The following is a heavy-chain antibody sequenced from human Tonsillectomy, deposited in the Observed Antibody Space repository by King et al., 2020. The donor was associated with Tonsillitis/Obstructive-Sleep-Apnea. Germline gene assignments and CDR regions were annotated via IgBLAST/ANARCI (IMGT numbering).Heavy chain of an antibody. Sequence: VQLVESGGGLVEPGGSLTISCTASGFTFKDAWMNWVRQAPGQGLEWVGRIKSKTDGGTTNYAAPVKGRFTISRDDSNNTLFLLMNSLKTEDTAVYYCTAEPATTGTNWGHGTLVTVAS. CDR2: IKSKTDGGTT. V-gene: IGHV3-15*07. D-gene: IGHD4-17*01. J-gene: IGHJ4*01. CDR3: TAEPATTGTN. CDR1: GFTFKDAW.